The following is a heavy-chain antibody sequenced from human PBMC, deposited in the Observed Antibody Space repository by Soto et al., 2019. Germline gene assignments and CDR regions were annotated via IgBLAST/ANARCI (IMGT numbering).Heavy chain of an antibody. V-gene: IGHV4-59*01. Sequence: SATVSLTCSVSGGSISGSYWSWIRQSPGKGLEWLGYVYYTGSTNYSPSLRSRVSISVDTSKNEFSLRLSSVTAADTAVYFCARSVAVPGAHIDYWGQGTQVTVSS. CDR3: ARSVAVPGAHIDY. J-gene: IGHJ4*02. CDR2: VYYTGST. CDR1: GGSISGSY. D-gene: IGHD6-19*01.